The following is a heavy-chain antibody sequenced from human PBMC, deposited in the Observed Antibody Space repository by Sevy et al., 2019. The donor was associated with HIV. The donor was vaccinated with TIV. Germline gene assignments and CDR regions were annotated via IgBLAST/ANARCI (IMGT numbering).Heavy chain of an antibody. CDR3: AKDPDRSSSWYDY. CDR2: IRYDGSNK. V-gene: IGHV3-30*02. Sequence: GGSLRLSCAASGFSFSTYGMHWVRQAPGKGLEWVAFIRYDGSNKYYPDSVKGRFTISRDNSKNTLYLQMNSLRPEDTAVYYCAKDPDRSSSWYDYWGQGPLVTVSS. D-gene: IGHD6-13*01. CDR1: GFSFSTYG. J-gene: IGHJ4*02.